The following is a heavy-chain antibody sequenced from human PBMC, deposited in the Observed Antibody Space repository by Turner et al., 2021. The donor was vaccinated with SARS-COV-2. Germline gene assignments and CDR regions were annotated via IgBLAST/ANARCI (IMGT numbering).Heavy chain of an antibody. D-gene: IGHD6-19*01. CDR3: ARHGFSGWDGGGMDV. V-gene: IGHV4-59*08. CDR1: GGSISSYY. Sequence: QVQLQESGPGLVKPSETLSPTCTVSGGSISSYYWSWIRQPPGKGLEWIVYIHYSGGTNYNPSLKGRVTISVDTSKNQFSLKLSSVTAADTAVYYCARHGFSGWDGGGMDVWGQGTTVTVSS. CDR2: IHYSGGT. J-gene: IGHJ6*02.